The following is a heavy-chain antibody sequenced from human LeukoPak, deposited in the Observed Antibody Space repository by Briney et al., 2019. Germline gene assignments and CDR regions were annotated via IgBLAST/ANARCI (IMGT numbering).Heavy chain of an antibody. V-gene: IGHV3-11*05. Sequence: GGSLRLSCAASGFTFSDYYMSWTRPAPGGGLERVSYISSSSGYTNYADAVKGRFTISRDNARNALHLQMDSLRAEDTAVYYCTRDPGIAAALFDYWGQGTLVTVSS. CDR1: GFTFSDYY. CDR2: ISSSSGYT. D-gene: IGHD6-13*01. CDR3: TRDPGIAAALFDY. J-gene: IGHJ4*02.